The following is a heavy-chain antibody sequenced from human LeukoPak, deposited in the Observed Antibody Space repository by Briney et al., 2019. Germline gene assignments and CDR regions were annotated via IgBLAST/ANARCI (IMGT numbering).Heavy chain of an antibody. CDR2: IKEDGSEK. V-gene: IGHV3-7*03. CDR1: GFTFTDHW. J-gene: IGHJ5*02. D-gene: IGHD3-3*02. Sequence: GGSLRLSCAASGFTFTDHWMSWVRQAPGKGLEWVANIKEDGSEKYYVDSVKGRFTVSRDNVKNSLFLQMNSLRVDDTAVYYCAKSGSSVFWSWGQGTLVTVSS. CDR3: AKSGSSVFWS.